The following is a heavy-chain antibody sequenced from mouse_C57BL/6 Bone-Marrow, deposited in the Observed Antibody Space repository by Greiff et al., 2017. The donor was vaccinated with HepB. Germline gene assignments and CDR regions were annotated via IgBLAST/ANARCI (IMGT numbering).Heavy chain of an antibody. Sequence: EVKLMESGGGLVKPGGSLKLSCAASGFTFSSYAMSWVSQTPEKRLEWVATISDGGSYTYYPDNVKGRFTISRDNAKNNLYLQMSHLKSEDTAMYYCARDPYYYGSSSVAYWGQGTLVTVSA. V-gene: IGHV5-4*01. CDR1: GFTFSSYA. CDR2: ISDGGSYT. J-gene: IGHJ3*01. CDR3: ARDPYYYGSSSVAY. D-gene: IGHD1-1*01.